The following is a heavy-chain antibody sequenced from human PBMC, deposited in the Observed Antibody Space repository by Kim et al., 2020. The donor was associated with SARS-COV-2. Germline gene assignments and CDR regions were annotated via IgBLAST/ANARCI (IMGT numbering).Heavy chain of an antibody. CDR3: VRDMNPTVYDY. CDR1: GYTFKTYP. D-gene: IGHD4-4*01. J-gene: IGHJ4*02. Sequence: ASVKVSCKASGYTFKTYPIHWLRQAPGQTLEWMGWVNAANDQTKYSQKFQGRITISRDTSANTAYMELRSLTTKDTAFYYCVRDMNPTVYDYWAKGTLVTVPS. V-gene: IGHV1-3*01. CDR2: VNAANDQT.